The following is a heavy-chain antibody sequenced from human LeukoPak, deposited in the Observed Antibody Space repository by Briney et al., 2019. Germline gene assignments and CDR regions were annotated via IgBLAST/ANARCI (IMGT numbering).Heavy chain of an antibody. CDR2: ISGSGGST. J-gene: IGHJ4*02. D-gene: IGHD7-27*01. V-gene: IGHV3-23*01. CDR3: AKNLTGVSC. CDR1: GFTFSSYA. Sequence: GGSLRLSCAASGFTFSSYAMSWVRQAPGKGLEWVSAISGSGGSTYYADSVKGRFTISRDNSKNSLYLQMSSLRGDDTAVYYCAKNLTGVSCWGQGTLVTVSS.